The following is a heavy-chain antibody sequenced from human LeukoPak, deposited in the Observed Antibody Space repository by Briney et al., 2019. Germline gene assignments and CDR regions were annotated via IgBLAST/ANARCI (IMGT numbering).Heavy chain of an antibody. D-gene: IGHD1-26*01. CDR2: TYYRSKGYN. CDR1: GDSVSSNSAA. J-gene: IGHJ3*02. Sequence: SQTLSLTCAISGDSVSSNSAAWNWIRQSPSRGLEWLARTYYRSKGYNDYAVSVKSRITINPDTSKNQSSLQLNSVTPEDTAVYYCAREWGVGATPTDAFDIWGQGTMVTVSS. V-gene: IGHV6-1*01. CDR3: AREWGVGATPTDAFDI.